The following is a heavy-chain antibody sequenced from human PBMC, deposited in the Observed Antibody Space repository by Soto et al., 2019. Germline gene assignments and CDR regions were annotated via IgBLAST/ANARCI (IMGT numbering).Heavy chain of an antibody. D-gene: IGHD3-16*02. J-gene: IGHJ5*02. CDR2: INHSGST. CDR3: ARVIVWGSYRYTASNWFDP. CDR1: GGSFSGYY. Sequence: KQSQTLSLTCAVYGGSFSGYYWSWIRQPPGKGLEWIGEINHSGSTNYNPSLKSRVTISVDTSKNQFSLKLSSVTAADTAVYYCARVIVWGSYRYTASNWFDPWGQGTLVTVSS. V-gene: IGHV4-34*01.